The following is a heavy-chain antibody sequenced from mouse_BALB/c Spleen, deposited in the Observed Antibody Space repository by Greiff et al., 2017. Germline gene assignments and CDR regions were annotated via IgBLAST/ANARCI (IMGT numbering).Heavy chain of an antibody. V-gene: IGHV1-14*01. Sequence: EVQLQESGPELVKPGASVKMSCKASGYTFTSYVMHWVKQKPGQGLEWIGYINPYNDGTKYNEKFKGKATLTSDKSSSTAYMELSSLTSEDSAVYYCAAHDYDGAMDYWGQGTSVTVSS. CDR1: GYTFTSYV. D-gene: IGHD2-4*01. J-gene: IGHJ4*01. CDR2: INPYNDGT. CDR3: AAHDYDGAMDY.